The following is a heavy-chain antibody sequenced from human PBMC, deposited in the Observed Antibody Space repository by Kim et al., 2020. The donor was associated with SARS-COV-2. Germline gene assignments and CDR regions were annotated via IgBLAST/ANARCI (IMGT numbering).Heavy chain of an antibody. D-gene: IGHD2-2*01. Sequence: GGSLRLSCAASGFTFSSYSMNWVRQAPGKGLEWVSSISSSSSYIYYADSVKGRFTISRDNAKNSLYLQMNSLRAEDTAVYYCARGGTRPRGYCSSTSCENGGYWGQGTLVTVSS. CDR3: ARGGTRPRGYCSSTSCENGGY. CDR1: GFTFSSYS. J-gene: IGHJ4*02. CDR2: ISSSSSYI. V-gene: IGHV3-21*01.